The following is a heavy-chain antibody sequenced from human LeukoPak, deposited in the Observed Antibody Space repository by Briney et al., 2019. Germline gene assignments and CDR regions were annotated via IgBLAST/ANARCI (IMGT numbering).Heavy chain of an antibody. J-gene: IGHJ4*02. CDR3: GRTGDLSDY. CDR1: GFTFSNHW. Sequence: GGSLRLSCAASGASGFTFSNHWMSWVRQAPGKGLEWVANIKQDGSEMYYVDSVKGRFTISRDNAENLLYLQMNSLRADDTAVYYCGRTGDLSDYWGQGTLVTVSS. CDR2: IKQDGSEM. V-gene: IGHV3-7*01. D-gene: IGHD7-27*01.